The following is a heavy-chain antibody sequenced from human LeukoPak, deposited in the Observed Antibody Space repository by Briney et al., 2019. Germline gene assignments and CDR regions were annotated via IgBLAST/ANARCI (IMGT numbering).Heavy chain of an antibody. V-gene: IGHV3-48*01. Sequence: GGSLRLSCAASGFTFSTHSMKWVRQAPGKGLECVSYISYSSSPIYYADSVKGRLTISRDNAKNSLYLQMNSLRAEDTAVYYCARAVGDHFDYWGQGTLVTVSS. CDR3: ARAVGDHFDY. D-gene: IGHD4-17*01. CDR2: ISYSSSPI. J-gene: IGHJ4*02. CDR1: GFTFSTHS.